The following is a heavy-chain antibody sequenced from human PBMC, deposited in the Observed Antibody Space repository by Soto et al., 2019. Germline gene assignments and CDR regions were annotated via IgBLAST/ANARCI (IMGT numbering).Heavy chain of an antibody. V-gene: IGHV1-46*01. Sequence: QVQLVQSGAEVKKPGASVKVSCQASGYTFISHYIHWVRQAPGQGLEWIGIINPTGGSTSYAQKFQGRVSMTRDTATSTVYMELSSLRSEDTAVYYCARRKGQDEPWFDPWGQGTLVTVSS. CDR2: INPTGGST. J-gene: IGHJ5*02. CDR3: ARRKGQDEPWFDP. CDR1: GYTFISHY.